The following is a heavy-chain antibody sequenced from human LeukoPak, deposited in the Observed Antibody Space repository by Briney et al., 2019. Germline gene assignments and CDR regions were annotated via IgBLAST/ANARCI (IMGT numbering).Heavy chain of an antibody. Sequence: ASVKVSCKASGYTFTGYYMHWVRQAPGQGLEWMGWINPNSSGTNYAQKFQGRVTMTRDTSISTAYMELSRLRSDDTAVYYCARPSTAGRALYYMDVWGKGTTVTVSS. D-gene: IGHD1-14*01. CDR2: INPNSSGT. V-gene: IGHV1-2*02. J-gene: IGHJ6*03. CDR3: ARPSTAGRALYYMDV. CDR1: GYTFTGYY.